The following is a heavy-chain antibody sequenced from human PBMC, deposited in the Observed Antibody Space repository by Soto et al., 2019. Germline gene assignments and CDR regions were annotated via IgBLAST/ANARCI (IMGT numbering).Heavy chain of an antibody. V-gene: IGHV1-58*01. Sequence: ASVKVSCKASGFTFTSSAVQWGRQARGQRLEWIGWIVVGSGNTNYAQKFQERVTITRDMSTSTAYMELSSLRSEDTAVYYCAAGEYSSGYYVSVMDVWGQGTTVTVSS. CDR2: IVVGSGNT. CDR3: AAGEYSSGYYVSVMDV. CDR1: GFTFTSSA. D-gene: IGHD3-22*01. J-gene: IGHJ6*02.